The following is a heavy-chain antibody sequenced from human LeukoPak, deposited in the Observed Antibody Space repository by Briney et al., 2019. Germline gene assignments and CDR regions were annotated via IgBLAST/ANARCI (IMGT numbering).Heavy chain of an antibody. CDR3: TRTRAYYFDY. CDR1: GFTFSDYY. Sequence: GGSLRLSCAASGFTFSDYYMSWLRQAPGKGLEWVSYISSSSGYTNYADSVKGRFTISRDNAKNMVYLQLNSLRAEDTAVYYCTRTRAYYFDYWGPGILVAVSS. V-gene: IGHV3-11*06. CDR2: ISSSSGYT. J-gene: IGHJ4*02.